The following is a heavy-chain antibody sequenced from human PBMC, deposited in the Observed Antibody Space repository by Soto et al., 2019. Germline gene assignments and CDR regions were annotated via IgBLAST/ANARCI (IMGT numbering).Heavy chain of an antibody. Sequence: QVQLVQSGAEVKKPGYSVKVSCQASGGTFSSYAISWVRQATGQGLAWMGGIIPIFGTANYEKKCQGRVTIPADEAPSSDYMELRRLRSEETAVYYCARDRAHRGYSVYDYSGYSYYGISVWGQGTTVTVSS. J-gene: IGHJ6*02. V-gene: IGHV1-69*01. CDR2: IIPIFGTA. CDR3: ARDRAHRGYSVYDYSGYSYYGISV. CDR1: GGTFSSYA. D-gene: IGHD5-12*01.